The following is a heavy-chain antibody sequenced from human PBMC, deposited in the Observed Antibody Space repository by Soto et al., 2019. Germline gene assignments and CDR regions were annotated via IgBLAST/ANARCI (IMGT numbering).Heavy chain of an antibody. J-gene: IGHJ4*02. Sequence: GVPLGLSCTASVFPFSSYIMIWVRQAPGKRLEWVSYSSSSSSTIYYADSVKGRFTVSRDNAKNSLYLQMNSLRDVDTAVYYCATYPAYGYWGQGTLVTVSS. CDR1: VFPFSSYI. CDR3: ATYPAYGY. D-gene: IGHD4-17*01. V-gene: IGHV3-48*02. CDR2: SSSSSSTI.